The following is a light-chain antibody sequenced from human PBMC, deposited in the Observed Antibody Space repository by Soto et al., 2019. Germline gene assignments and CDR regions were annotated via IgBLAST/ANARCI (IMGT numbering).Light chain of an antibody. V-gene: IGLV2-14*01. CDR3: TSDSSLSTLV. CDR2: EVS. CDR1: SSDVGGYHY. Sequence: QSALTQPASVSGSPGQSITISCTGTSSDVGGYHYVYWYQQHPGKAPKLMIYEVSNRPSGVSNRFSGSKSGNTASLTISGLHAEEDADYYCTSDSSLSTLVFGTGTKLTVL. J-gene: IGLJ1*01.